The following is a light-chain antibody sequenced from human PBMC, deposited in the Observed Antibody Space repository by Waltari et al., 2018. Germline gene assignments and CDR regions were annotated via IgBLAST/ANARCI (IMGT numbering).Light chain of an antibody. V-gene: IGKV1-9*01. CDR3: LQRSGYPYT. CDR2: AAS. CDR1: QGISSY. J-gene: IGKJ3*01. Sequence: DVQLTQSPSFLAASVGDRVTITCRASQGISSYLAWYQQKPGKAPKLLIYAASTLQSGVPSRFSGSGSGTEFTLTISSLQPEDFATYSCLQRSGYPYTFGPGTKVEIK.